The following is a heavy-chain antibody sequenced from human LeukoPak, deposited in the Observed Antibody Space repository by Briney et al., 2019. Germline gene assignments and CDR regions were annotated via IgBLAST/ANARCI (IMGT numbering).Heavy chain of an antibody. CDR2: MNPNSGNT. CDR3: ARGEAKGYYDFWSGYIKPLAY. J-gene: IGHJ4*02. CDR1: GYTFTSYD. Sequence: ASVKVSRKASGYTFTSYDINWVRQATGQGLEWMGWMNPNSGNTGYAQKFQGRVTMTRNTSISTAYMELSSLRSEDTAVYYCARGEAKGYYDFWSGYIKPLAYWGQGTLVTVSS. D-gene: IGHD3-3*01. V-gene: IGHV1-8*01.